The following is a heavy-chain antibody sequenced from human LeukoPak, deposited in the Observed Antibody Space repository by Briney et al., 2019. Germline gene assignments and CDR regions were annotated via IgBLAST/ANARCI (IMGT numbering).Heavy chain of an antibody. CDR3: ARRQQPLNWFDP. D-gene: IGHD6-13*01. Sequence: ASVKVSCKATGGTFSSYAISWVRQAPGQELEWMGGIIPIFGRANYAQKFQGRVTITADKSTSTAYMELSSLRSEDTAVYYCARRQQPLNWFDPWGQGTLVTVSS. V-gene: IGHV1-69*06. CDR1: GGTFSSYA. J-gene: IGHJ5*02. CDR2: IIPIFGRA.